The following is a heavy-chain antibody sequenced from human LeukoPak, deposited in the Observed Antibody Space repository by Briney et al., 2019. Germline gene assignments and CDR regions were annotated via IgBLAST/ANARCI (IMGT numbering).Heavy chain of an antibody. J-gene: IGHJ4*02. D-gene: IGHD3-9*01. V-gene: IGHV1-18*04. CDR1: GYNFTNYG. CDR2: ISTYHGST. CDR3: ARVRLDHHYPHISVTGLYYVDY. Sequence: ASVKVSCKASGYNFTNYGVTWVRQGPGQGLEWMGWISTYHGSTTYAQKVQGRVTMTTNTSTSTAYMELNRLRSDDTAVYYCARVRLDHHYPHISVTGLYYVDYWGQGTLVTVAS.